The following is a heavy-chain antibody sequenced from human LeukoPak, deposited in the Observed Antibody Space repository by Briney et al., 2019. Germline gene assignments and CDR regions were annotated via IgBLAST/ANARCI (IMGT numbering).Heavy chain of an antibody. Sequence: PSETLSLTCTVSGGSISSYYWSWIRQPAGKGLEWIGHIYTSGSTNYNPSLKSRVTMSVDTSKNQFSLKLTSVTAADTAVYYCARDKCNSTTCPKYFDYWGQGTLVTVSS. CDR1: GGSISSYY. D-gene: IGHD2-2*01. CDR2: IYTSGST. V-gene: IGHV4-4*07. J-gene: IGHJ4*02. CDR3: ARDKCNSTTCPKYFDY.